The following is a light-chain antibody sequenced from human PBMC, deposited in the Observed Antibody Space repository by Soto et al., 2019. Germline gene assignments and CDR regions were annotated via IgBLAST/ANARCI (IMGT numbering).Light chain of an antibody. CDR3: QQSYSTPYT. V-gene: IGKV1-39*01. Sequence: DIQMTQSPSSLSASVGDRVTITCRASQSISSYLNWYQQKPGKAPKLLIYAASSLQSGVPSRFSVSGSGTDFTLTISSLQPEDFATYYFQQSYSTPYTFGQGTKLEIK. CDR2: AAS. J-gene: IGKJ2*01. CDR1: QSISSY.